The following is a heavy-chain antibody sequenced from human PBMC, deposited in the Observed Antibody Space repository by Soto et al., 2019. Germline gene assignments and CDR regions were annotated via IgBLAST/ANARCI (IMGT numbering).Heavy chain of an antibody. Sequence: QVQLVQSGAEVKKPGASVKVSCKASGDTFTGYYMHWVRQAPGQGLEWMGWINPNSGGTKYAQKFQGWVTMTRDTSISTAYMELSRLRSDDTAVYYCAVRTEREVGWYFDLWGRGTLVTVSS. CDR2: INPNSGGT. CDR3: AVRTEREVGWYFDL. V-gene: IGHV1-2*04. D-gene: IGHD1-26*01. J-gene: IGHJ2*01. CDR1: GDTFTGYY.